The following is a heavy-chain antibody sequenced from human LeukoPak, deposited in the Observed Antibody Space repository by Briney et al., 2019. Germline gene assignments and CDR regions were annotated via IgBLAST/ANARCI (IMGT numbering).Heavy chain of an antibody. J-gene: IGHJ5*02. CDR3: ARGGYYGSGNDFRFDP. CDR1: GGSISSYY. D-gene: IGHD3-10*01. CDR2: IYYSGST. Sequence: SETLSLTCTVSGGSISSYYWSWIRQPPGKGLEWIGYIYYSGSTNYNPSLKSRVTISVDTSKNQFSLKLTSVTAADTAVYYCARGGYYGSGNDFRFDPWGQGTLVTVSS. V-gene: IGHV4-59*01.